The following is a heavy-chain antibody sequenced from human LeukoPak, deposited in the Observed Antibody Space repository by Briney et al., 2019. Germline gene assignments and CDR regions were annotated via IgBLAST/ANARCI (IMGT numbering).Heavy chain of an antibody. CDR2: ISSSSSYI. CDR1: GFTFSSYA. D-gene: IGHD1-26*01. CDR3: ARGMGATVGRDWFDP. Sequence: GGSLRLSCAASGFTFSSYAMSWVRQAPGKGLEWVSSISSSSSYIYYADSVKGRFTISRDNAKNSLYLQMNSLRAEDTAVYYCARGMGATVGRDWFDPWGQGTLVTVSS. V-gene: IGHV3-21*01. J-gene: IGHJ5*02.